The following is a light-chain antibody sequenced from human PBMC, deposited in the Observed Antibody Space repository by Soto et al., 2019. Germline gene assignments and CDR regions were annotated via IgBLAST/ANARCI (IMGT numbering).Light chain of an antibody. CDR2: AAS. CDR1: QSISSY. Sequence: DILMTQSPSSLSASVGDRVTITCRASQSISSYLNWYQQKPGKAPKLLIYAASSLQSGVPSRFSGSGSGTDFTLTISSLQPEDFATYYCQQRKTFGQGTKVEIK. CDR3: QQRKT. J-gene: IGKJ1*01. V-gene: IGKV1-39*01.